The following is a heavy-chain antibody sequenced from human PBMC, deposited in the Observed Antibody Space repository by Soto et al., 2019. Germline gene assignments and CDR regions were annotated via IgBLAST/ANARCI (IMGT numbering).Heavy chain of an antibody. Sequence: SETLSLTCAVSGYSISSGYYWGWIRQPPGKGLEWIGSIYHSGSTYYNPSLKSRLTISVDTSKNQFSLKLSSVTAADTAVYYCARVRGEQLASFDYWGQGTLVTVSS. J-gene: IGHJ4*02. D-gene: IGHD3-10*01. CDR3: ARVRGEQLASFDY. CDR2: IYHSGST. CDR1: GYSISSGYY. V-gene: IGHV4-38-2*01.